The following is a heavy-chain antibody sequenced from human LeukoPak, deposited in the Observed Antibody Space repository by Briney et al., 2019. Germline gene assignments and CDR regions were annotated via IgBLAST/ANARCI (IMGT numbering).Heavy chain of an antibody. CDR1: GFTFSRYC. J-gene: IGHJ4*02. D-gene: IGHD6-19*01. Sequence: GGSLRLSCAASGFTFSRYCMHWVRQAPGKGLEWVAVISYDESTKYYADSVKGRFTISRDNSKNTLYLQMNSLRAEDTAVYYCAKAFRETGYSSGWYYFDSWGQGTLVTVST. CDR3: AKAFRETGYSSGWYYFDS. CDR2: ISYDESTK. V-gene: IGHV3-30*18.